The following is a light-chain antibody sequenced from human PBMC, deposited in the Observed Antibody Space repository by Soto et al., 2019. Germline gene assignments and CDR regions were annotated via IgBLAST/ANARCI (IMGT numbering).Light chain of an antibody. CDR2: AAS. CDR3: QQKYSSTPT. V-gene: IGKV1-39*01. Sequence: DIQKTQSPSSMSVSVEDRVNLTCGASQSISNHLNWYQKKPGKDPKLLIFAASSLQSGVPSRFSGSRSGPDFNLTISSLQPEEFETYECQQKYSSTPTFGQGTKLEI. CDR1: QSISNH. J-gene: IGKJ1*01.